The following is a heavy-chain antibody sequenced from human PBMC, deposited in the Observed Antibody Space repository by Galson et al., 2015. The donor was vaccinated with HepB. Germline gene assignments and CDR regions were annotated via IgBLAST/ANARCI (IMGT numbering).Heavy chain of an antibody. J-gene: IGHJ6*03. Sequence: SLRLSCAASGFTFSSYAMSWVRQAPGKGLEWVSAISGSGGSTYYADSVKGRFTISRDNSKNTLYLQMNSLRAEDTAVYYCAKDRHYYYYYMDVWGKGTTVTVSS. CDR1: GFTFSSYA. CDR2: ISGSGGST. V-gene: IGHV3-23*01. CDR3: AKDRHYYYYYMDV.